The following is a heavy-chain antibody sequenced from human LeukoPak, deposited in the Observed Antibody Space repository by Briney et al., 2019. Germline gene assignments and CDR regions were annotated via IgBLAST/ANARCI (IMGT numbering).Heavy chain of an antibody. J-gene: IGHJ5*02. V-gene: IGHV4-39*07. CDR3: ARGGPYLIVVVPAAIWRRQFDP. CDR2: INHSGST. D-gene: IGHD2-2*01. CDR1: GGSISSSSYY. Sequence: PSETLSLTCTVSGGSISSSSYYWSWIRQPPGKGLEWIGEINHSGSTNYNPSLKSRVTISVDTSKNQFSLKLSSVTAADTAVYYCARGGPYLIVVVPAAIWRRQFDPWGQGTLVTVSS.